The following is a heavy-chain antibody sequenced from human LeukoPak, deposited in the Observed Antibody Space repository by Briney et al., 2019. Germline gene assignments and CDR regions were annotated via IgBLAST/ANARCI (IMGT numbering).Heavy chain of an antibody. CDR2: IYYSGST. CDR3: TRVGDFVFRD. CDR1: GGSITSYH. D-gene: IGHD4-17*01. V-gene: IGHV4-59*01. Sequence: KPSETLSLTCTVSGGSITSYHWSWIRQPPGKGLEWIGYIYYSGSTNNNSSLKSRVTISIDTSKNQFSLRLSSVTAADTAVYYCTRVGDFVFRDWGQGTLVTVSS. J-gene: IGHJ4*02.